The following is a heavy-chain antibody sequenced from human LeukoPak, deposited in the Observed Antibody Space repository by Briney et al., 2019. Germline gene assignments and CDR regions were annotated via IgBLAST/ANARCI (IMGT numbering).Heavy chain of an antibody. CDR3: ARNYGDFDY. Sequence: PSVTLSLTCTVSGGSISSYYWSWIRQPPGKGLEWIGYIYYSGSTNYNPSLKSRVTISVDTSKNQFSLKLSFVTAADTAVYYCARNYGDFDYWGQGTLVTVSS. CDR1: GGSISSYY. CDR2: IYYSGST. V-gene: IGHV4-59*01. D-gene: IGHD4-17*01. J-gene: IGHJ4*02.